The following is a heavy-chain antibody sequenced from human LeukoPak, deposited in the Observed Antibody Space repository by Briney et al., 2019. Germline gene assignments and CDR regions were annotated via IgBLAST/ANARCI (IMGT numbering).Heavy chain of an antibody. J-gene: IGHJ4*02. CDR3: ARGVYIAAAQYGY. V-gene: IGHV4-59*01. CDR2: IYYSGTT. CDR1: GGSISNYY. D-gene: IGHD6-13*01. Sequence: SETLSLTCTVSGGSISNYYWSWIRQPPGEGLEWIGYIYYSGTTNYNPSLKSRVTISVDTSKNQFSLKLNSVTAADTAVYYCARGVYIAAAQYGYWGQGTLVTVSS.